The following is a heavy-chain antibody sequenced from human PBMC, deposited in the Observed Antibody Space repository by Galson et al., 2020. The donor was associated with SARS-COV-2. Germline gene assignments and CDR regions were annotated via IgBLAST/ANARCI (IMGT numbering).Heavy chain of an antibody. Sequence: SQTLSLTCAISGDSVSSNSAAWNWIRQSPSRGLEWLGRTYYRSKWYSDYGVSVKSRITINSDTSKNQFSLLLTSVTPEDTAVYYCARSPGQTVARTMDVWGQRTTVTVPS. CDR2: TYYRSKWYS. CDR3: ARSPGQTVARTMDV. D-gene: IGHD6-19*01. J-gene: IGHJ6*02. CDR1: GDSVSSNSAA. V-gene: IGHV6-1*01.